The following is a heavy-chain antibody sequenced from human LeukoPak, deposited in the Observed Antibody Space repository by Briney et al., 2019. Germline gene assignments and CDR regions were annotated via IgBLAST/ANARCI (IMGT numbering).Heavy chain of an antibody. CDR3: ARLYGDFLFDY. Sequence: SETLSLTCTVSGGSTSSSSYYWGWIRQPPGKGLEWIGSIYYSGSTYYNPSLKSRVTISVDTSKNQFSLKLSSVTAADTAVYYCARLYGDFLFDYWGQGTLVTVSS. J-gene: IGHJ4*02. V-gene: IGHV4-39*01. CDR1: GGSTSSSSYY. D-gene: IGHD4-17*01. CDR2: IYYSGST.